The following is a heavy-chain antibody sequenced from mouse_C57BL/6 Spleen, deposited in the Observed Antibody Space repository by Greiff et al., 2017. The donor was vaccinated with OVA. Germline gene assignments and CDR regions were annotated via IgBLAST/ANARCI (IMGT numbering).Heavy chain of an antibody. J-gene: IGHJ2*01. CDR2: IYPGSGST. CDR1: GYTFTSYW. D-gene: IGHD1-1*01. CDR3: ARWDYWGFYFDY. V-gene: IGHV1-55*01. Sequence: VQLQQPGAELVKPGASVKMSCKASGYTFTSYWITWVKQRPGQGLEWIGDIYPGSGSTNYNETFKSKATLTVNPSSSPAYMQLSSLTSEDTAVYDCARWDYWGFYFDYWGQGTTLTGSS.